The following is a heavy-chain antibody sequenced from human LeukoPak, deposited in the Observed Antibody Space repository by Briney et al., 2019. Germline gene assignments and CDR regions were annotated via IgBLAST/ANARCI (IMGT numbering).Heavy chain of an antibody. V-gene: IGHV3-23*01. CDR3: AKGTKGFDY. CDR2: ITNGGEDT. CDR1: GFTFSIFG. J-gene: IGHJ4*02. Sequence: GGSLRLSCAASGFTFSIFGMSWIRKAPGKGLERVSGITNGGEDTYYADSVKGRFTISRDNSKNTLFLQMNSLRAEDTAIYYCAKGTKGFDYWGQGTLVTVSS.